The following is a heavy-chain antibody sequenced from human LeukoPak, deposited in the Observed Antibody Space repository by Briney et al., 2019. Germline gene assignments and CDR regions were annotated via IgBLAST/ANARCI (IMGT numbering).Heavy chain of an antibody. CDR2: ISPIFGTA. CDR1: GGTFSSYA. V-gene: IGHV1-69*06. D-gene: IGHD3-10*01. CDR3: ARDLDYYGSGSYYNAPGNWFDP. J-gene: IGHJ5*02. Sequence: ASVTVSCTASGGTFSSYAISWVRQAPGQGLEWMGGISPIFGTANYAQKFQGRVTITADKSTSTAYMELSRLRSEATAVYYCARDLDYYGSGSYYNAPGNWFDPWGQGTLVTVSS.